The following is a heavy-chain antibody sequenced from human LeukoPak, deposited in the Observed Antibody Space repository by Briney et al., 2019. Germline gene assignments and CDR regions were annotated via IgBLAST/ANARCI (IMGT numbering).Heavy chain of an antibody. J-gene: IGHJ6*02. Sequence: ASVKVSCKASGYTFTSYDINWVRQATGQGPEWMGWMGPNSGNTGYAQKFQGRVTMTRSTSMSTAYMELSSLRSEDTAVYYCARDLVNYDFWSGYPYYYYYGMDVWGQGTTVTVSS. D-gene: IGHD3-3*01. CDR1: GYTFTSYD. CDR3: ARDLVNYDFWSGYPYYYYYGMDV. CDR2: MGPNSGNT. V-gene: IGHV1-8*01.